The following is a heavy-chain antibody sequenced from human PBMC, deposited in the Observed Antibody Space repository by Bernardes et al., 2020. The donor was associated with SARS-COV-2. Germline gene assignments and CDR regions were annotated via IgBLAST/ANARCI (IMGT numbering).Heavy chain of an antibody. CDR3: ARLGDTAMAWDY. CDR1: GGSISSISYY. CDR2: IYYSGST. Sequence: SETLSLTCTVSGGSISSISYYWGWLLQPPGKGLEWIGSIYYSGSTYYNPSLKSRVTISVDTSKNQFSLKLSSVTAADTAVYYCARLGDTAMAWDYWGQGTLVTVSS. D-gene: IGHD5-18*01. V-gene: IGHV4-39*01. J-gene: IGHJ4*02.